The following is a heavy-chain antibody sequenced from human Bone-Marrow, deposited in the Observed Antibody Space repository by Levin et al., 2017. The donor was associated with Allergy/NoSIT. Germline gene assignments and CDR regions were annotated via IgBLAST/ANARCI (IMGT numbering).Heavy chain of an antibody. CDR3: TKDMGGPVGYCSGGSCRKDYDYGMDV. V-gene: IGHV3-9*01. Sequence: GGSLRLSCAASGFTFDDYAMHWVRQAPGKGLEWVSGISWNSGSIGYADSVKGRFTISRDNAKNSLYLQMNSLRAEDTALYYCTKDMGGPVGYCSGGSCRKDYDYGMDVWGQGTTVTVSS. J-gene: IGHJ6*02. D-gene: IGHD2-15*01. CDR2: ISWNSGSI. CDR1: GFTFDDYA.